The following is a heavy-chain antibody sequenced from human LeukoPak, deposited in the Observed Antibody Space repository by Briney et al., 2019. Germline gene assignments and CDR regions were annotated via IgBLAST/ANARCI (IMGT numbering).Heavy chain of an antibody. CDR2: MSAIGSDI. Sequence: PGGSLRLSCAASGFTFRSYGMSWVRQAPGKGLQWVSTMSAIGSDIHHADSVEGRFTISRDNSKNTLYLQMNSLRAEDTAVYYCAKDLVTWASGNWYFDLWGRGTLVTVSS. J-gene: IGHJ2*01. D-gene: IGHD2-21*02. V-gene: IGHV3-23*01. CDR1: GFTFRSYG. CDR3: AKDLVTWASGNWYFDL.